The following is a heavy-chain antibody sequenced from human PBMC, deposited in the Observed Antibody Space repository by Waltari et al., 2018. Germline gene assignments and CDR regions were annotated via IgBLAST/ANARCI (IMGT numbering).Heavy chain of an antibody. J-gene: IGHJ4*02. Sequence: VQLLESGVGLVRSGGSLRLSCASSGFTFRSYAMHWLRQAPGKGVEWVSVISGSGGSTDYADSVKCRFTISRDNSKNTLYLQMNNLRVEDTAVYYCASSHYGDYTQIWGRVFDYWGQGTLVTVSS. D-gene: IGHD4-17*01. CDR2: ISGSGGST. CDR3: ASSHYGDYTQIWGRVFDY. CDR1: GFTFRSYA. V-gene: IGHV3-23*01.